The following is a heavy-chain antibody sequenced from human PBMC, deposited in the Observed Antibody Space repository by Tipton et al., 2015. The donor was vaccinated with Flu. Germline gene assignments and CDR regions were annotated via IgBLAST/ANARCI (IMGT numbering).Heavy chain of an antibody. Sequence: GSLRLSCTVSGYFISSGYYWGWIRQSPGTGLQWIETIIQSGNAYYNPSLRSRVTISVDTTKNLFSLNLSSVTATDTAVYYCARALNSGREYTFDIWGRGTVFTVSS. CDR1: GYFISSGYY. V-gene: IGHV4-38-2*02. CDR2: IIQSGNA. D-gene: IGHD1-26*01. CDR3: ARALNSGREYTFDI. J-gene: IGHJ3*02.